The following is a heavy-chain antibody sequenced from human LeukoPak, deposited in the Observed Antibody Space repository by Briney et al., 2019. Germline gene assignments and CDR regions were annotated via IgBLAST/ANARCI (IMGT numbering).Heavy chain of an antibody. Sequence: ASVKVSCKASGGTFSSYAISWVRQAPGQGLEWMGRIIPILGIANYAQKFQGRVTITADKSASTAYMELSSLRSEDTAVYYCARGVSRDYYGSGSYPRYFDYWGQGTLVTVSS. CDR3: ARGVSRDYYGSGSYPRYFDY. D-gene: IGHD3-10*01. CDR2: IIPILGIA. J-gene: IGHJ4*02. CDR1: GGTFSSYA. V-gene: IGHV1-69*04.